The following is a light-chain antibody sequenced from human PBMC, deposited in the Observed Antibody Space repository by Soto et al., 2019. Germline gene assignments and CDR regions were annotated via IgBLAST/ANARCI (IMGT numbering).Light chain of an antibody. V-gene: IGKV3-20*01. CDR1: QSVSSSY. CDR3: QQYGRSPPFT. CDR2: GAA. J-gene: IGKJ2*01. Sequence: ELVLTQSPGTLSLSPGERATLSCRASQSVSSSYLACYQQKPGQAPRLLIYGAANRATGIPDRFSGSRSGTDFTLTISRLEPEDFAVYFCQQYGRSPPFTFGQGTKVEIK.